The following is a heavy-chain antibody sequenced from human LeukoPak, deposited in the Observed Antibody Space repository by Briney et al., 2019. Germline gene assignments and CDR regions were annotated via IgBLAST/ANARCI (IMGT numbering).Heavy chain of an antibody. CDR3: ARGGYYGSGNDFRFDP. V-gene: IGHV4-38-2*02. CDR2: INHSGST. D-gene: IGHD3-10*01. Sequence: SETLSLTCTVSGYSISSGYDWGWIRQPPGKGLEWIGEINHSGSTNYNPSLKSRVTISVDTSKNQFSLKLSSVTAADTAVYYCARGGYYGSGNDFRFDPWGQGTLVTVSS. CDR1: GYSISSGYD. J-gene: IGHJ5*02.